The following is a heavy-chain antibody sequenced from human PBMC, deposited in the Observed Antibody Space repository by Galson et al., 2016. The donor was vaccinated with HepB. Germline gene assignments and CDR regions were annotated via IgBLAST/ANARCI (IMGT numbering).Heavy chain of an antibody. Sequence: SLRLSCAASEFTFSTYGMHWVRQAPGKGLEWVALIWHDGSNKYYADSVKGRFTISRDNPKNTLYLQMNSLKVEDTAVYYCARDRGYNAFDYPPAYLGQGTLVTV. CDR1: EFTFSTYG. V-gene: IGHV3-33*01. CDR3: ARDRGYNAFDYPPAY. D-gene: IGHD5-12*01. CDR2: IWHDGSNK. J-gene: IGHJ4*02.